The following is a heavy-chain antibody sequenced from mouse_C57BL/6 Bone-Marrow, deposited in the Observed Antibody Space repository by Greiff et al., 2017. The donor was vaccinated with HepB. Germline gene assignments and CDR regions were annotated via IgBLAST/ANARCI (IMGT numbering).Heavy chain of an antibody. J-gene: IGHJ1*03. V-gene: IGHV7-1*01. CDR1: GFTFSDFY. CDR2: SRNKANDYTT. Sequence: EVKLVESGGGLVQSGRSLRLSCATSGFTFSDFYMEWVRQAPGKGLEWIAASRNKANDYTTEYSASVKGRFIVSRDTSQSILYLQMNALRAEDTAMYYCARDAAYYGSSYWYFDVWGTGTTVTVSS. D-gene: IGHD1-1*01. CDR3: ARDAAYYGSSYWYFDV.